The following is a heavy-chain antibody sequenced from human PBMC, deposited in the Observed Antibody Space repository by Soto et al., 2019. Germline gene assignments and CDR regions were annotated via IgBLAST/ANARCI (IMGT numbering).Heavy chain of an antibody. Sequence: ASVKVSSKASGYTFTNNDVTWVRQATGQGLEWMGWMNPGSGDTGYAQKFQGRVTMTRNISIATAYMELSSLRSEDTAIYYCARMASFGSLNWFDPWGQGTLVTVSS. J-gene: IGHJ5*02. CDR3: ARMASFGSLNWFDP. V-gene: IGHV1-8*01. CDR1: GYTFTNND. CDR2: MNPGSGDT. D-gene: IGHD5-18*01.